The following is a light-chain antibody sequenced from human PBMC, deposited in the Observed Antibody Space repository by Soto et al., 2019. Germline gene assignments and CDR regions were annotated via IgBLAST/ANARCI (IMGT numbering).Light chain of an antibody. J-gene: IGLJ3*02. Sequence: QSALTQPASVSGSPGQSITISCTGTSSDVGGYNYVSWYQQHPGKAPKLMIYEVSNRPSGVSNRFSGSKSGNTASLTISGRQAEDAADYYCSSYTSGSTWVFGGGTKLTVL. CDR3: SSYTSGSTWV. V-gene: IGLV2-14*01. CDR2: EVS. CDR1: SSDVGGYNY.